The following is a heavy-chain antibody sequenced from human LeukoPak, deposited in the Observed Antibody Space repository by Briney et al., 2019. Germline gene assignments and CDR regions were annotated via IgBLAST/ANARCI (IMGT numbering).Heavy chain of an antibody. D-gene: IGHD2-15*01. CDR3: ARDSCSGGSCYVGY. CDR2: ISAYNGNT. CDR1: GYTFLSYG. V-gene: IGHV1-18*01. Sequence: GASVKVSCKASGYTFLSYGISWVRQAPGQGPEWMGWISAYNGNTHDAQKFQGRVTMTTDTSTSTVYMELRSLRADDTAMYYCARDSCSGGSCYVGYRGQGTLVTVSS. J-gene: IGHJ4*02.